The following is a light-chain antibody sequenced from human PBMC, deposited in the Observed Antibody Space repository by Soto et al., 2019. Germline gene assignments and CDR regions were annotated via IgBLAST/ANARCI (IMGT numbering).Light chain of an antibody. Sequence: QSVLTQPPSASGTPGQRVTISCSGSSSNIGRNTVKWYRQLPGTAPKLLIDSSDQRPSGVPDRFFGSQSGTSASLAISGLQSEDEADYICAAWDDSLNAWAFGGGTKLTVL. CDR3: AAWDDSLNAWA. J-gene: IGLJ3*02. CDR1: SSNIGRNT. V-gene: IGLV1-44*01. CDR2: SSD.